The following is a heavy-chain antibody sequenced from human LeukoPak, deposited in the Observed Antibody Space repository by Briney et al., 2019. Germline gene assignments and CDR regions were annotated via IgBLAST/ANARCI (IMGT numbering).Heavy chain of an antibody. CDR2: IIPILGIA. Sequence: ASVKVSCKASGGTFSSYAISWVRQAPGQGLEWMGRIIPILGIANYAQKFQGRVTITADKSTSTAYMELSSLRSEDTAVYYCARGPAPYYDILTGPTGTDAFDIWGQGTMVTVSS. CDR3: ARGPAPYYDILTGPTGTDAFDI. D-gene: IGHD3-9*01. J-gene: IGHJ3*02. CDR1: GGTFSSYA. V-gene: IGHV1-69*04.